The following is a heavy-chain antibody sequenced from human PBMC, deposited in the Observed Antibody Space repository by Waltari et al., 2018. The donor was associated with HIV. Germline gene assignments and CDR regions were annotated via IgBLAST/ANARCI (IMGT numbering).Heavy chain of an antibody. V-gene: IGHV4-59*01. Sequence: QVQLQESGPGLVKPSETLSLTCTVSGGSISSYYLSWIRQPPGKGLEWIGYIYYSGSTNYNPSLKSRVTISVDTSKNQFSLKLSSVTAADTAVYYCAAAGSWLPWFDPWGQGTLVTVSS. CDR3: AAAGSWLPWFDP. D-gene: IGHD1-26*01. CDR1: GGSISSYY. CDR2: IYYSGST. J-gene: IGHJ5*02.